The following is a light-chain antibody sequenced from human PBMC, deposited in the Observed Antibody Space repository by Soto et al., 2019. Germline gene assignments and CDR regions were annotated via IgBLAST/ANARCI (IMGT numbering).Light chain of an antibody. J-gene: IGLJ1*01. CDR1: SSDVGGYNY. CDR2: EVS. Sequence: QSVLTQPPSASGFPGQSVTISCTGTSSDVGGYNYVSWYQQHPGKAPKLMIYEVSKRPSGVPDRFSGSKSGNTASLTVSGLQAEDEADYYCSSYAGSNNFEVFGTGTKVT. CDR3: SSYAGSNNFEV. V-gene: IGLV2-8*01.